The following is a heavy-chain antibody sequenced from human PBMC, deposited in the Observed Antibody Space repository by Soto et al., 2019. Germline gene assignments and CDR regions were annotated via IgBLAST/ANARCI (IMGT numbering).Heavy chain of an antibody. D-gene: IGHD2-2*01. V-gene: IGHV3-7*01. J-gene: IGHJ6*02. CDR2: IKQDGSGK. Sequence: PGGSLRLSCAASGFTFSSYWMSWVRQAPGKGLEWVANIKQDGSGKYYVDSVKGRFTISRDNAKNSLYLQMNSLRAEDTAVYYCARDSKTLIPAASYYYYGMDVWGQGTTVTVS. CDR1: GFTFSSYW. CDR3: ARDSKTLIPAASYYYYGMDV.